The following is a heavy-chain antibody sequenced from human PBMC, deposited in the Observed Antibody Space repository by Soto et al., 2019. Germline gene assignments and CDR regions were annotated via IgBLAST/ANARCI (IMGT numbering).Heavy chain of an antibody. CDR1: GFTFSTYA. Sequence: SLRLSCAAAGFTFSTYAMSWVRQAPGKGLEWVSGISGSAGSAYYADSVKGRFTISRDNSRNTLCLQMNSLRAEDTAIYYCANADYGNYLFYYYGMDVWGQGTTVTVSS. V-gene: IGHV3-23*01. D-gene: IGHD4-4*01. CDR3: ANADYGNYLFYYYGMDV. CDR2: ISGSAGSA. J-gene: IGHJ6*02.